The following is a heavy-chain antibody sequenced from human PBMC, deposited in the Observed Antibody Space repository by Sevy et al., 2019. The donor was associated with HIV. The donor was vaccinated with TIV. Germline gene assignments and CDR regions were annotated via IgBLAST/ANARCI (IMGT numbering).Heavy chain of an antibody. CDR2: INQDGSVK. CDR3: VRAIAAAGSF. D-gene: IGHD6-13*01. Sequence: GGSLRLSCAASGFTFSSYGMQWVRQAPGKGLEWVANINQDGSVKYYVDSVKGRFTISRDNARNSLYLRMNSLRAEDTALYYCVRAIAAAGSFWGQGTLVTVSS. CDR1: GFTFSSYG. J-gene: IGHJ4*02. V-gene: IGHV3-7*01.